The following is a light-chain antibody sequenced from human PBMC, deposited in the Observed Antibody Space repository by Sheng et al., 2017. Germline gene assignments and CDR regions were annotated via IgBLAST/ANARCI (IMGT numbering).Light chain of an antibody. J-gene: IGKJ3*01. CDR3: QQYDSSPFT. V-gene: IGKV3-20*01. CDR1: HSLSSTS. CDR2: GAS. Sequence: EIVLTQSPGTLSLSPGERATLSCRASHSLSSTSLAWYQQKPGQAPRLLIYGASNRATAIPDRFSGGGSATDFTLTISRLEPEDFAVYFCQQYDSSPFTFGPGTKVDIK.